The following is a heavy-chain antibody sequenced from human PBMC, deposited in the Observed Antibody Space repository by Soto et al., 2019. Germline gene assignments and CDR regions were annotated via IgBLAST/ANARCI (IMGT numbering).Heavy chain of an antibody. CDR3: ARDKITGLFDY. D-gene: IGHD2-8*02. CDR1: GGSFSGYY. V-gene: IGHV4-34*01. CDR2: INHSGST. Sequence: SETLSLTCAFYGGSFSGYYWTWPRQPPGTGLEWIGEINHSGSTNYNPSLKSRVTISVDTSKNQFSLKLTSVTAADTAVYYCARDKITGLFDYWGQGTLVTVSS. J-gene: IGHJ4*02.